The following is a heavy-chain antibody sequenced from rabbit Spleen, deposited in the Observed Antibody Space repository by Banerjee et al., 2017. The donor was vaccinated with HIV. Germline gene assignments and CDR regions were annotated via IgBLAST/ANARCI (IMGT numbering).Heavy chain of an antibody. CDR3: ARDDGSGAYIDGYFNL. D-gene: IGHD1-1*01. V-gene: IGHV1S40*01. CDR2: IAGSSSGFT. CDR1: GFSFSNSDY. Sequence: QSLEESGGDLVKPGASLTLTCTASGFSFSNSDYMCWVRQAPGKGLEWISCIAGSSSGFTYSATWAKGRFTCSKTSSTTVTLQLNSLTAADTATYFCARDDGSGAYIDGYFNLWGQGTLVTVS. J-gene: IGHJ4*01.